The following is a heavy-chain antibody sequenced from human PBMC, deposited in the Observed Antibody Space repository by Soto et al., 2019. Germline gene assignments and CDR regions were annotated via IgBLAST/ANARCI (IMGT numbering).Heavy chain of an antibody. V-gene: IGHV3-13*01. Sequence: WGSLRLSCAASGFTFSSYDMHWVRQATGKGLEWVSAIGTAGDTYYPGSVKGRFTISRENAKNSLYLQMNSLRAGDTAVYYCARELGSRACDHWGKGNMVIVSP. J-gene: IGHJ5*02. D-gene: IGHD2-15*01. CDR1: GFTFSSYD. CDR3: ARELGSRACDH. CDR2: IGTAGDT.